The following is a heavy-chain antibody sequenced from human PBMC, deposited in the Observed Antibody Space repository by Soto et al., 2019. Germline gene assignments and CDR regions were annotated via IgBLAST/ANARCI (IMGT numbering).Heavy chain of an antibody. CDR2: IKSKTNGGTT. Sequence: EVQLVEAGGGLVKPGGSLRLSCAASGLSFSNAWMGWVRQAPGQGLEWVGYIKSKTNGGTTEYAAPVKGRFTISRDDSKNTVYLQLNSLKTDDTAVYYCSTDYARICGQGTLVTVSS. V-gene: IGHV3-15*01. CDR3: STDYARI. CDR1: GLSFSNAW. J-gene: IGHJ4*02. D-gene: IGHD3-16*01.